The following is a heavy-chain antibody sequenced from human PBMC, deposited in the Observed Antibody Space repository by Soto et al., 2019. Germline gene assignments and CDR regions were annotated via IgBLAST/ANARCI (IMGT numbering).Heavy chain of an antibody. J-gene: IGHJ6*02. V-gene: IGHV1-18*04. CDR1: GYTFTSYG. CDR2: ISAYNGNT. D-gene: IGHD3-10*01. Sequence: ASVKVSCKASGYTFTSYGISWVRQAPGQGLEWMGWISAYNGNTNYAQKLQGRVTMTTDTSTSTAYMELRSLRSDDTAVYYCARFGVVRGVINYYGMDVWGQGTTVTVYS. CDR3: ARFGVVRGVINYYGMDV.